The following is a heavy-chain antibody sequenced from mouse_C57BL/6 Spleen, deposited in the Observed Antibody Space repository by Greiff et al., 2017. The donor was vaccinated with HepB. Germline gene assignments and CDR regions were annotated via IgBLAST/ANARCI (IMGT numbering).Heavy chain of an antibody. Sequence: EVKLVESGGGLVKPGGSLKLSCAASGFTFSSYTMSWVRQTPEKRLEWVATISGGGGNTYYPDSVKGRFTISRDNAKNTLYLQMSSLRYEDTALYYCARQPLNYYGSSYWYFDVWGTGTTVTVSS. CDR1: GFTFSSYT. V-gene: IGHV5-9*01. CDR2: ISGGGGNT. CDR3: ARQPLNYYGSSYWYFDV. D-gene: IGHD1-1*01. J-gene: IGHJ1*03.